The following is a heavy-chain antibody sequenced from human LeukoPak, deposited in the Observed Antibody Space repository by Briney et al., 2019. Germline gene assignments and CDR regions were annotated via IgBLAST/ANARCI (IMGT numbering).Heavy chain of an antibody. CDR1: GYTFTSYD. J-gene: IGHJ6*03. V-gene: IGHV1-8*03. D-gene: IGHD3-16*01. CDR2: INPNSDNT. CDR3: ARETSQKGAHYMDV. Sequence: ASVKVSCKASGYTFTSYDVNWVRQATGQGLEWMGWINPNSDNTDYAQKFQGRVTFTRNTSINTAYMELTSLRSDDTAVYYCARETSQKGAHYMDVWGKGTTITISS.